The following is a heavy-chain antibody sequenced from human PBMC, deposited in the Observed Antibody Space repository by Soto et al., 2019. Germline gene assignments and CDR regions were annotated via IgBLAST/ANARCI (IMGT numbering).Heavy chain of an antibody. D-gene: IGHD1-26*01. CDR3: TRAGSYRFDY. Sequence: EVQLVESGGDLIQPGGSLRISCAASGFTFSTSWMHWVRQTPGEGLAWVSRFNSDGTTINYADSVKGRFTISRDNAKNTLYLQMNSLRADDTAVYYCTRAGSYRFDYWGQGTLVTVSS. CDR1: GFTFSTSW. V-gene: IGHV3-74*01. J-gene: IGHJ4*02. CDR2: FNSDGTTI.